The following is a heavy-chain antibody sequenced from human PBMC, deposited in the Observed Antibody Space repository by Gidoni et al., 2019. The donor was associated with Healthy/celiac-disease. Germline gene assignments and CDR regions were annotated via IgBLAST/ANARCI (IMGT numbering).Heavy chain of an antibody. Sequence: QVQLVESGGGLVKAGGSLRLSCAASGLTFSDDYMSWIRQAPGKGLEWISYISSASSSTNYADSVKGRFTISRDNAKNSLYLQMNSLRVEDTAVYYCASHSSENWFDPWGQGTLVTVSS. V-gene: IGHV3-11*06. J-gene: IGHJ5*02. D-gene: IGHD3-10*01. CDR3: ASHSSENWFDP. CDR2: ISSASSST. CDR1: GLTFSDDY.